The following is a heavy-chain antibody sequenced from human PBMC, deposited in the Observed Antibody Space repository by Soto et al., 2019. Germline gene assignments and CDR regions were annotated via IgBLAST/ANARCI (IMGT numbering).Heavy chain of an antibody. J-gene: IGHJ6*03. Sequence: EVQLVESGGGLVQPGGSLRLSCAASGFTVSSNYMSWVRQAPGKGLEWVSVIYSGGRTYYADSVKDRFTISRDNSKNTLYLQMNSLRAEYTAVYYCARDQPGAWYYYYMDVWGKGTTVTVSS. CDR2: IYSGGRT. CDR3: ARDQPGAWYYYYMDV. D-gene: IGHD2-2*01. V-gene: IGHV3-66*01. CDR1: GFTVSSNY.